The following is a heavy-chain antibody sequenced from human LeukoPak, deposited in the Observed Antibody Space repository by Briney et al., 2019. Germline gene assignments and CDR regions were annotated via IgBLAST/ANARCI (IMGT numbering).Heavy chain of an antibody. Sequence: GGSLRLSCAASRFTFDDYAMSWVRQAPGKGLEWVGFIRGKPYGETTEYAASVQGRFTISRDDFESTTYLQLNSLKTEDTGVYYCTRGPDTIFGVARDGFDSWGQGTLVTVSS. CDR1: RFTFDDYA. J-gene: IGHJ4*02. CDR2: IRGKPYGETT. D-gene: IGHD3-3*01. V-gene: IGHV3-49*04. CDR3: TRGPDTIFGVARDGFDS.